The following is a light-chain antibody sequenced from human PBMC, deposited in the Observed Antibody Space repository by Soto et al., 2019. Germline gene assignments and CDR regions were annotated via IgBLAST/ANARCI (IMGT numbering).Light chain of an antibody. V-gene: IGLV2-8*01. CDR2: EVT. J-gene: IGLJ2*01. CDR1: SSDVGGYLY. CDR3: RSSEGRNTVL. Sequence: QSALTQPPSASGSPGQSVTISCTGTSSDVGGYLYVSWYQQHPGKAPKLMIFEVTKRPSGVPDRFSGSKSGNTAALTVSGLQAEDEANYYCRSSEGRNTVLCGGGNKLTVL.